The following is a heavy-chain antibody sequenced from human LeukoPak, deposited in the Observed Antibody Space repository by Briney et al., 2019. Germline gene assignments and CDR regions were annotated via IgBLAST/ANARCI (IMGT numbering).Heavy chain of an antibody. J-gene: IGHJ4*02. CDR3: ASTPSSGRTFQIDY. D-gene: IGHD3-22*01. CDR1: GGSFSGYY. Sequence: SETLSLTCAVYGGSFSGYYWSWIRQPPGKGLEWIGEINHSGSTNYNPSLKSRVTISVDTSKNQFSLKLSSVTAADTAVYYCASTPSSGRTFQIDYWGQGTLVTVSS. CDR2: INHSGST. V-gene: IGHV4-34*01.